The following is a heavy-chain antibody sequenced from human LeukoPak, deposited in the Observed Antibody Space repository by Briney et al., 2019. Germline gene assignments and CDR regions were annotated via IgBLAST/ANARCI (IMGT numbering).Heavy chain of an antibody. V-gene: IGHV3-48*03. D-gene: IGHD6-13*01. J-gene: IGHJ5*02. Sequence: GGSLRLSCTASGFTFSSYEMNWVRQAPGKGLEWVSYISSSGSTIYYADSVKGRFTISRDNAKNSLYLQMNSLRAEDTAVYYCARDPASAAGTLGWFDPWGQGTLVTVSS. CDR2: ISSSGSTI. CDR1: GFTFSSYE. CDR3: ARDPASAAGTLGWFDP.